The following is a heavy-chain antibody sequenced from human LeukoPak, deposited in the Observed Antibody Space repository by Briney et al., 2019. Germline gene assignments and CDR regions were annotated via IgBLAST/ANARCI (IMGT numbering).Heavy chain of an antibody. CDR1: GFTFSSYA. Sequence: GGSLRLSCAASGFTFSSYAMSWVRQAPGKGLEWVSDISGSGTNTYYGDSVKGRFTISRDNSKNTLYLQMNSLRGEDTAVYYCATQIGDSADYWGQGTLVTVSS. J-gene: IGHJ4*02. CDR2: ISGSGTNT. V-gene: IGHV3-23*01. CDR3: ATQIGDSADY. D-gene: IGHD2-21*01.